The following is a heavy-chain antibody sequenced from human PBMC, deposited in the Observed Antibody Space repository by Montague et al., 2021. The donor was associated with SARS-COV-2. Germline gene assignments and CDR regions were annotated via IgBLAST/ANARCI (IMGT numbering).Heavy chain of an antibody. CDR2: IYYTGST. CDR3: ARDSGYYDSSCYYYDGFDV. Sequence: TLSLTCTVSGGSISSGGYYWSWIRQHPGKGLEWIGYIYYTGSTHYNPSLKSRVTISKDTSKNHFSLNLSSVTAADSAVYYCARDSGYYDSSCYYYDGFDVWGQGTTVTVAS. V-gene: IGHV4-31*03. D-gene: IGHD3-22*01. J-gene: IGHJ6*02. CDR1: GGSISSGGYY.